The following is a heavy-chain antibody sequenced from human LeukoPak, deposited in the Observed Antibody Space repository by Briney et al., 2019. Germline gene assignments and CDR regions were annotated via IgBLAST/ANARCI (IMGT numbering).Heavy chain of an antibody. D-gene: IGHD6-19*01. Sequence: GGSLRLSCAASGFTLRSYRMHWVRQAPGKGLVWVSRIEIDGSTASYADSVKGRFTISRDNAKSTLYLQMNSLRAEDTAVYYCARDPSYSSGWYDYWGQGTLVTVSS. CDR2: IEIDGSTA. J-gene: IGHJ4*02. V-gene: IGHV3-74*01. CDR1: GFTLRSYR. CDR3: ARDPSYSSGWYDY.